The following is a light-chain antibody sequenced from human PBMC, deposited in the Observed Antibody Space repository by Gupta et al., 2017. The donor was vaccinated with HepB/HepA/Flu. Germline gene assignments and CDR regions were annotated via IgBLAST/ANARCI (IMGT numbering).Light chain of an antibody. J-gene: IGLJ2*01. Sequence: QSVLTQPPSASGTPGQRVTISCSGSSSNIGSNYVYWYQQLPGTAPKLLIYRNNQRPSGVPDRFSGSKSGPSASLAISGLRSEDEADYYGAAWDDSLSGPVVFGGATKLTVL. CDR1: SSNIGSNY. CDR3: AAWDDSLSGPVV. V-gene: IGLV1-47*01. CDR2: RNN.